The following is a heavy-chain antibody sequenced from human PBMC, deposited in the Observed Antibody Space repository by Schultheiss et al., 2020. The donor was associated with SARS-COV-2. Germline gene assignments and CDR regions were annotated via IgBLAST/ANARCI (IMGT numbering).Heavy chain of an antibody. CDR3: VKRSNGVSDY. CDR1: GFTFSGSA. Sequence: GGSLRLSFAASGFTFSGSAMNWVRQASGKGLEWVAGISGNGGSTYFADSVKGRLTISRDNSKNTLYLQMNSLRADDTAVYYCVKRSNGVSDYWGQGTLVTVSS. J-gene: IGHJ4*02. D-gene: IGHD2-8*01. V-gene: IGHV3-23*01. CDR2: ISGNGGST.